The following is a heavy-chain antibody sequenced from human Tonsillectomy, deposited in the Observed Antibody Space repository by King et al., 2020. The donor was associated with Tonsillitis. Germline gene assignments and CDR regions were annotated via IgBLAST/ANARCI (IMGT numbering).Heavy chain of an antibody. CDR2: IYSHGNNQ. CDR1: GFTFSTYG. D-gene: IGHD3-10*01. Sequence: VQLVESGGGVVQPGGSLRLSCAASGFTFSTYGMHWVRQAPGKGLEWVAIIYSHGNNQYYADSVKGRFTVSRDASKRMLYLQMSSLRDEDTAVYYCARVDQRFGKLNFWGQGTLVTVSS. J-gene: IGHJ4*02. V-gene: IGHV3-33*08. CDR3: ARVDQRFGKLNF.